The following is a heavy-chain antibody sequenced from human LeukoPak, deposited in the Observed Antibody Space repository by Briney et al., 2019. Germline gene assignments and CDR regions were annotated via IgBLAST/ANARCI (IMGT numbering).Heavy chain of an antibody. D-gene: IGHD2-8*01. CDR1: SGSIGSSSNY. CDR3: ARASFNVVFGNWFDP. V-gene: IGHV4-39*01. J-gene: IGHJ5*02. CDR2: VYYSGST. Sequence: PSETLSLTCTVSSGSIGSSSNYWGWIRQAPGKGLEWIGNVYYSGSTFYNPSLKSQVTLSVDTSKNQFSLKLRSVTAADTAIYYCARASFNVVFGNWFDPWGQGTLVTVSS.